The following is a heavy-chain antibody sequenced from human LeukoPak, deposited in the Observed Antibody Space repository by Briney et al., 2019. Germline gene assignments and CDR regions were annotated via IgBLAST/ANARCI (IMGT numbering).Heavy chain of an antibody. CDR2: IYYSGST. CDR1: GGSISSSNYY. D-gene: IGHD3-22*01. CDR3: ARERYYDSSGYIDY. J-gene: IGHJ4*02. Sequence: SETLSLTCTVSGGSISSSNYYWGWIRQPPGKGLEWIGSIYYSGSTYYNPSLKSRVTISVDTSKNQFSLKLSSVTAADTAVYYCARERYYDSSGYIDYWGQGTLVTVSS. V-gene: IGHV4-39*07.